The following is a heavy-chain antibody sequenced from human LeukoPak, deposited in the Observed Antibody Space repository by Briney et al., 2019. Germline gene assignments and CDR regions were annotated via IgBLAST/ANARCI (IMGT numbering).Heavy chain of an antibody. CDR2: IDGSGDKT. CDR1: GFTFSNFA. Sequence: GGSLRLSCPASGFTFSNFAIRWVRQVPGKGLEWVSSIDGSGDKTHYPDSVRGRFTVSRDNSKNTLYLQMNSLRVGDTATYFCAKVQFNWGPIDYWGQGTPVIVSS. V-gene: IGHV3-23*01. CDR3: AKVQFNWGPIDY. J-gene: IGHJ4*02. D-gene: IGHD7-27*01.